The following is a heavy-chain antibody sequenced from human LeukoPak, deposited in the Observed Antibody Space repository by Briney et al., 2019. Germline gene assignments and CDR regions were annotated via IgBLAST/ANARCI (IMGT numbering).Heavy chain of an antibody. Sequence: GASVKVSCKASGYTFTGYYMHWVRQAPGQGLEWMGGIIPIFGTANYAQKFQGRVTITTDESTSTAYMELSSLRSEDTAVYYCAILYYYDSSGYYYVDYWGQGTLVTVSS. CDR1: GYTFTGYY. J-gene: IGHJ4*02. CDR2: IIPIFGTA. V-gene: IGHV1-69*05. D-gene: IGHD3-22*01. CDR3: AILYYYDSSGYYYVDY.